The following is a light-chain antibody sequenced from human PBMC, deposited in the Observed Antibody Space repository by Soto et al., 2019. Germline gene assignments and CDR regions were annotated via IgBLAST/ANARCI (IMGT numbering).Light chain of an antibody. J-gene: IGKJ3*01. CDR1: QSVSNSY. V-gene: IGKV3-20*01. CDR3: QQYGSSPPIT. CDR2: GTS. Sequence: EIVLTQSPGTLSLSPGERATLSCRASQSVSNSYLAWYQQKPGQAPRLLIYGTSGRATGIPDRFSGSGSGTDFTLTISRLEPEDFAVYYCQQYGSSPPITFGPGTKVDIK.